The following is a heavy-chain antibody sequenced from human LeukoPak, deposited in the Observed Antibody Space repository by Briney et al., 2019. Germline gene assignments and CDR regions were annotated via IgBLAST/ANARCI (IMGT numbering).Heavy chain of an antibody. CDR2: LYYSGST. D-gene: IGHD6-13*01. CDR1: GGSITNNNYY. J-gene: IGHJ4*02. CDR3: ARCRYSSSPDFED. Sequence: SETLSLTCTVSGGSITNNNYYWDWIRQPPGKGLEWIGDLYYSGSTHYNPSLKSRVTISVDTSKNQFSLKLNSVTAADTAVYYCARCRYSSSPDFEDWGQGTLVTVSS. V-gene: IGHV4-39*07.